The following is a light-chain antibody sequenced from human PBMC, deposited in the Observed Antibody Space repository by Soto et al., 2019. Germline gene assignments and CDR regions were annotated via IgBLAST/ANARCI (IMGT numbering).Light chain of an antibody. J-gene: IGLJ1*01. V-gene: IGLV1-40*01. CDR1: SSNIGAIYG. CDR3: QSYDDSLSAFV. CDR2: VNT. Sequence: QSVLTQPPSVSGAPGQRVTISCTGSSSNIGAIYGVHWYQQLPGTAPKLLIYVNTNRPSGVPDRFSASKSGTSASLAITGLQAEDEADYYCQSYDDSLSAFVFGTGTKFTVL.